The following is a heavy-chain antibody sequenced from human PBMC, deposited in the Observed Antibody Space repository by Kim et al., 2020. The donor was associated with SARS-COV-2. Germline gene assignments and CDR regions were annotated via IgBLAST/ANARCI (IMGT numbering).Heavy chain of an antibody. Sequence: GGSLRLSCAASGFTFSSYGMHWVRQAPGKGLEWVAVISYDGSNKYYADSVKGRFTISRDNSKNTLYLQMNSLRAEDTAVYYCAKSMTWSYWYFDLWGRGTLVTVSS. CDR1: GFTFSSYG. J-gene: IGHJ2*01. D-gene: IGHD1-1*01. V-gene: IGHV3-30*18. CDR3: AKSMTWSYWYFDL. CDR2: ISYDGSNK.